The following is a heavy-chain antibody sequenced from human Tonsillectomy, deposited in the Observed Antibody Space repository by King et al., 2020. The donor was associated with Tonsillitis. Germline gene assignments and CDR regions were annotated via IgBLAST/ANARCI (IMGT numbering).Heavy chain of an antibody. D-gene: IGHD2-2*01. Sequence: VQLQESGPGLLKPSGTLSLTCAVSGGSISSRNWWGWVRQPPGKGLEWIGEIYQSGTTHYNPSLKSRVTISVDKSKNQFSLNLTSVTAADTAVNYCSKGPAAVGQYYHMDVWGKGTTVTVSS. V-gene: IGHV4-4*02. CDR3: SKGPAAVGQYYHMDV. CDR2: IYQSGTT. J-gene: IGHJ6*03. CDR1: GGSISSRNW.